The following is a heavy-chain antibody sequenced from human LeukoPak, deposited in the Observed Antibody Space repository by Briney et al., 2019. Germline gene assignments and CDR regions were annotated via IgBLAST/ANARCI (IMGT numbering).Heavy chain of an antibody. D-gene: IGHD5-18*01. CDR3: ARVYGRYSYGPRYYMDV. Sequence: SSETLSLTCTVSGDSISSYYWSWIRQPPGKGLEWIGYIYTSGGTNYIPSLKGRVTISGDTSKNQFSLKLSSVTAADTAVYYCARVYGRYSYGPRYYMDVWGKGTTVTVSS. V-gene: IGHV4-4*09. J-gene: IGHJ6*03. CDR1: GDSISSYY. CDR2: IYTSGGT.